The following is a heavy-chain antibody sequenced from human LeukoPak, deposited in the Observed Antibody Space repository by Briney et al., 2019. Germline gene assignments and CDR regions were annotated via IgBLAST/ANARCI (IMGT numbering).Heavy chain of an antibody. CDR3: ARAASSGYTPDAFDI. J-gene: IGHJ3*02. CDR1: GGSISSYY. V-gene: IGHV4-59*01. Sequence: KPSETLSLTCTVSGGSISSYYWSWIRQPPGKGLEWIGYIYYSGSTNYNPSLKSRVTLSVDTSKNQFSLKLSSVTAADTAVYYCARAASSGYTPDAFDIWGQGTMVTVSS. CDR2: IYYSGST. D-gene: IGHD3-22*01.